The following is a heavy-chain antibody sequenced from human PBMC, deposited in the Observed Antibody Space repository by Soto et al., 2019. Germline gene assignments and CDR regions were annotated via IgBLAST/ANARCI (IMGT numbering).Heavy chain of an antibody. CDR3: ARDRFGYCSGGSCYYYYYGMDV. D-gene: IGHD2-15*01. CDR2: ISAYNGNT. Sequence: QVPLVQSGAEVKKPGASVKVSCKASGYTFTSYGISWVRQAPGQGLEWMGWISAYNGNTNYAQKLQGRVTMTTDTSTSTAYMELRSLRSDDTAVYYCARDRFGYCSGGSCYYYYYGMDVWGQGTTVTVSS. J-gene: IGHJ6*02. V-gene: IGHV1-18*04. CDR1: GYTFTSYG.